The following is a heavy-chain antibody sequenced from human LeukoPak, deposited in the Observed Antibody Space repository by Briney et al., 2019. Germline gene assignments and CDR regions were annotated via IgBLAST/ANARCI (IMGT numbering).Heavy chain of an antibody. CDR1: GYTLTKLS. CDR3: ASACSSSSCYAFDY. Sequence: ASVKLSCKVSGYTLTKLSMHWVRQAPGKGLEWMGGFDPEDGETTYAQKFQGRVTMTEDTSTDTAYMELSSLRSEDTAGYYCASACSSSSCYAFDYWGQGTLVTVSS. J-gene: IGHJ4*02. D-gene: IGHD2-2*01. CDR2: FDPEDGET. V-gene: IGHV1-24*01.